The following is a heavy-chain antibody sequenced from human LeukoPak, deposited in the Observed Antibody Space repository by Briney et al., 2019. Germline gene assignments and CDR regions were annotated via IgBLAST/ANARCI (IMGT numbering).Heavy chain of an antibody. CDR1: GFTVSSNY. D-gene: IGHD6-19*01. CDR2: IYSGGST. Sequence: GGSLRLSCAASGFTVSSNYMSWVRQAPGKGLEWVSVIYSGGSTYYADSVKGRFTISRDNSKNTLYLQMNSLRAEDTAVYYCASWTSSSGWSGGFDYWGQGTLVTVSS. J-gene: IGHJ4*02. CDR3: ASWTSSSGWSGGFDY. V-gene: IGHV3-53*01.